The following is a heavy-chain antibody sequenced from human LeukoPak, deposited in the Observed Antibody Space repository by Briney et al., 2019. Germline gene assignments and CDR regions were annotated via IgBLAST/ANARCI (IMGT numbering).Heavy chain of an antibody. CDR2: ISGSGGST. CDR1: GFTFSSYA. V-gene: IGHV3-23*01. Sequence: PGASLRPSCAASGFTFSSYAMSWVRQAPGKGLEWVSAISGSGGSTYYADSVKGRFTISRDNSKNTLYLQMNSLRAEGTAVYYCAKVKSRSIAARGGYFDYWGQGTLVTVSS. D-gene: IGHD6-6*01. J-gene: IGHJ4*02. CDR3: AKVKSRSIAARGGYFDY.